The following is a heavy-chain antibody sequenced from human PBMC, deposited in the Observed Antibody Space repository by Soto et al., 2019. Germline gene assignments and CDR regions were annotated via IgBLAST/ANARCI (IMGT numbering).Heavy chain of an antibody. CDR1: GGTFSSYA. CDR3: ARDMTTVTSDAFDI. CDR2: IIPIFGTA. D-gene: IGHD4-17*01. Sequence: SVKVSCKASGGTFSSYAISWVRQAPGQGLEWMGGIIPIFGTANYAQKFQGRVTITADESTSTAYMELSSLRSEDTAVYYCARDMTTVTSDAFDIWGQGTRVTVSS. V-gene: IGHV1-69*13. J-gene: IGHJ3*02.